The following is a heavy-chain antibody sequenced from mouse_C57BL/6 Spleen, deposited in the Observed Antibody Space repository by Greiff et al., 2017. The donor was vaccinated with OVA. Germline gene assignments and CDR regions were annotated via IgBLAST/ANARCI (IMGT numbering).Heavy chain of an antibody. CDR1: GFSFNTYA. Sequence: EAGGGLVQPTGSLTLSCAASGFSFNTYAMNWVRQAPGKGLEWVARIRSKSNNYATYYADSVKDRFTISRDDSESMLYLQMNNLKTEDTAMYYCVSSAQATKAMDYWGQGTSVTVSS. CDR3: VSSAQATKAMDY. D-gene: IGHD3-2*02. V-gene: IGHV10-1*01. CDR2: IRSKSNNYAT. J-gene: IGHJ4*01.